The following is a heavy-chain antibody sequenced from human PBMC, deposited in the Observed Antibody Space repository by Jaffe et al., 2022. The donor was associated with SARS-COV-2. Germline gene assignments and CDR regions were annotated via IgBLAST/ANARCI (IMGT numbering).Heavy chain of an antibody. D-gene: IGHD1-26*01. Sequence: EAQLVESGGGLVKPGGSLRLSCAASGFTFSNAWMSWVRQAPGKGLEWVGRIKSKSEGGTTDHAAPVKGRFTISRDDSKNTLYLEMNSLKTEDTAVYYCMTDKLWENDYWGQGTLVTVSS. CDR2: IKSKSEGGTT. CDR3: MTDKLWENDY. J-gene: IGHJ4*02. CDR1: GFTFSNAW. V-gene: IGHV3-15*01.